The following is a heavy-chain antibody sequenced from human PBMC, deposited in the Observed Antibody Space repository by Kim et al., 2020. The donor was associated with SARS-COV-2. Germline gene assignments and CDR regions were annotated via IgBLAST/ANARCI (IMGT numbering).Heavy chain of an antibody. D-gene: IGHD1-7*01. CDR2: ISYDGSNK. V-gene: IGHV3-30*18. CDR1: GFTFSNYG. CDR3: AKDITGTTHPYYFDY. Sequence: GGSLRLSCAASGFTFSNYGMHWVRQAPGKGLEWVALISYDGSNKYYADSVKGRFTISRDNSKNTLYLQMNSLRAEDTAVYYCAKDITGTTHPYYFDYWG. J-gene: IGHJ4*01.